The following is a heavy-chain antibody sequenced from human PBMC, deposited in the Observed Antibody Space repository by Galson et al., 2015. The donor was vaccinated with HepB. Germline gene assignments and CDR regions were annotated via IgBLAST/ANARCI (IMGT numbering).Heavy chain of an antibody. CDR3: AKDPYLYSALAGTMAGFDY. V-gene: IGHV3-30*18. J-gene: IGHJ4*02. CDR1: GFTFSNYG. D-gene: IGHD6-19*01. Sequence: SLRLSCAASGFTFSNYGMHWVRQAPGKGLEWVAVISYDGSNKYYADSVKGRFTISRDNSKNTLYLQVNSLRAEDTALYYCAKDPYLYSALAGTMAGFDYGGQGTLVTFSS. CDR2: ISYDGSNK.